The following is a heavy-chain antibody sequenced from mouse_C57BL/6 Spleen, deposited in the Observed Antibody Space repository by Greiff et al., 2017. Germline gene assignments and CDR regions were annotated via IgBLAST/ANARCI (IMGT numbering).Heavy chain of an antibody. J-gene: IGHJ2*01. CDR2: INPNNGGT. Sequence: EVQLQQSGPGLVKPGASVKISCTASGYTFTDYNMDWVKQSHGKSLEWIGDINPNNGGTNYNQKFKGKATLTVDKATSTAYMELRSLTSEDTAVYYCTRSFGNYVDYWGQGTTLTVSS. CDR1: GYTFTDYN. CDR3: TRSFGNYVDY. V-gene: IGHV1-18*01. D-gene: IGHD1-1*02.